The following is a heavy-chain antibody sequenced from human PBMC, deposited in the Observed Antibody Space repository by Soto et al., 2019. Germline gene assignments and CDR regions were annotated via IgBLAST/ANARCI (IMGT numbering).Heavy chain of an antibody. CDR2: INSDGSST. D-gene: IGHD1-26*01. CDR3: ASGYRGSYGNYF. V-gene: IGHV3-74*01. CDR1: GFTFSSYW. J-gene: IGHJ4*02. Sequence: EVQLVESGGGLVQPGGSLRLSCAASGFTFSSYWMHWVRQAPGKGLVWVSRINSDGSSTNYADSVKGRFTISRDNAKNTLYLHMTSLRVEVNAVYFCASGYRGSYGNYFWSQRHLVAVSA.